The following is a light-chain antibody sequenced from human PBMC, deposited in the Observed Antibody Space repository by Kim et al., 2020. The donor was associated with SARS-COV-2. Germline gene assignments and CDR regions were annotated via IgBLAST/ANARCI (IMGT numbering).Light chain of an antibody. CDR2: DAS. Sequence: SPGDRDTLSCRASQSVSSYLAWYQQKPGQAPSLLIYDASNRATGIPARFSGSGSGTDFTLTISSLEPEDFAVYYCQQRSNWPSITFGQGTRLEIK. CDR1: QSVSSY. V-gene: IGKV3-11*01. J-gene: IGKJ5*01. CDR3: QQRSNWPSIT.